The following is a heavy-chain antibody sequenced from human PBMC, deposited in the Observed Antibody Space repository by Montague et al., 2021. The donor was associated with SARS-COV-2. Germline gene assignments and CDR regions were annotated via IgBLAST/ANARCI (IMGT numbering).Heavy chain of an antibody. V-gene: IGHV4-59*08. D-gene: IGHD3-22*01. J-gene: IGHJ4*02. CDR1: GGSISSYY. Sequence: SETLSLTCTVSGGSISSYYWSWIRQPPGKGLEWIGYIYYSGSTYYNPSLKSRVTISVDTSKNQFSLKLSSVTAADTAVYYCARQSPVTMIVVVISGRFDYWGQGTLVTVSS. CDR3: ARQSPVTMIVVVISGRFDY. CDR2: IYYSGST.